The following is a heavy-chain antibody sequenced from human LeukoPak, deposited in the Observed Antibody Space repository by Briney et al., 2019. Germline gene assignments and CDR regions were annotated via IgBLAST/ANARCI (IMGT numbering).Heavy chain of an antibody. J-gene: IGHJ4*02. CDR2: ISYDGSNK. CDR3: ARGPPYDILDY. D-gene: IGHD3-9*01. V-gene: IGHV3-30*07. Sequence: GGSLRLSCAASGFTFSSYAMHWVRQAPGKGLEWVAVISYDGSNKYYADSVKGRFTISRDNSKNTLYLQMNSLRAEDTAVYYCARGPPYDILDYWGQGTLVTVSS. CDR1: GFTFSSYA.